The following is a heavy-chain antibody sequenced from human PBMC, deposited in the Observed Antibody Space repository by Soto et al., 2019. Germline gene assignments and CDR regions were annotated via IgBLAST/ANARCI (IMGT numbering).Heavy chain of an antibody. CDR3: SYHYDSSGYYLY. J-gene: IGHJ4*02. V-gene: IGHV1-69*13. Sequence: ASVKVSCKASGGTFSSYAISWVRQAPGQGLEWMGGIIPIFGTANYAQKFQGRVTITADESTSTAYMELSSLRSEDTAVYYCSYHYDSSGYYLYWGQGTLVTV. CDR1: GGTFSSYA. CDR2: IIPIFGTA. D-gene: IGHD3-22*01.